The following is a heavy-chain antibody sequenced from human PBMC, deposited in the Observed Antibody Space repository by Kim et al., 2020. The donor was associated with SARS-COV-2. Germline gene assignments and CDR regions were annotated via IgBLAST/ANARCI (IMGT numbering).Heavy chain of an antibody. Sequence: GGSLRLSCAASGFTFSNYGMHWVRQAPGKGLEWVAVISYDGSNKYYADSVQGRFTISRDNSKNTLYLQMNSLTTDDTAVYYCARHTCGGYCNWVNS. V-gene: IGHV3-30*03. J-gene: IGHJ5*01. CDR1: GFTFSNYG. CDR3: ARHTCGGYCNWVNS. D-gene: IGHD1-26*01. CDR2: ISYDGSNK.